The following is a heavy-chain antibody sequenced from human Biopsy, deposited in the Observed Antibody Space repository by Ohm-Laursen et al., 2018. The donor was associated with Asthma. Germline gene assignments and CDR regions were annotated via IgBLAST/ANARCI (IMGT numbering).Heavy chain of an antibody. D-gene: IGHD3-16*02. CDR3: ARGVITNWFDP. CDR1: GGSISSNFYY. Sequence: GTLSLTCTVSGGSISSNFYYWGWIRQPPGKGLEWIGNIYKSGQVYYNLSLKSRVTISVDTSKNQFSLQLRSVTAADTAVYYCARGVITNWFDPWGQGTLVTVSS. CDR2: IYKSGQV. V-gene: IGHV4-39*07. J-gene: IGHJ5*02.